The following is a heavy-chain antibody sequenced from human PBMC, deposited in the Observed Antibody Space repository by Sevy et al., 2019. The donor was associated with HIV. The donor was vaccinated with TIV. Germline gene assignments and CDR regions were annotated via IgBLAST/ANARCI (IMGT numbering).Heavy chain of an antibody. CDR3: ARGRVRFQQLSY. CDR1: GGSISSGGYY. V-gene: IGHV4-31*03. Sequence: SETLSLTCTVSGGSISSGGYYWSWIRQHPGKGLEWIGYIYYSGSTYYNPSLKSRVTISVDTSKNQFSLKLSSVNAADTAVYYCARGRVRFQQLSYWGQGTLVTVSS. J-gene: IGHJ4*02. CDR2: IYYSGST. D-gene: IGHD6-13*01.